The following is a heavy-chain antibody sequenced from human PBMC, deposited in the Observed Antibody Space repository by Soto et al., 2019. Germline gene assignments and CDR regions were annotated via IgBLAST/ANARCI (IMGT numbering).Heavy chain of an antibody. J-gene: IGHJ4*02. CDR2: ISYDGNDR. CDR1: GFTFSPYT. Sequence: QVQLVESGGGVVQPGRSLRVSCAASGFTFSPYTMYWVRQTPGKGLEWVAVISYDGNDRYYADSVRGRFTISRDNSKNTLYLQMNSLRAEDTALYYCARGGGFCGADCYKGGIDYWGQGTLVTVSP. V-gene: IGHV3-30-3*01. CDR3: ARGGGFCGADCYKGGIDY. D-gene: IGHD2-21*02.